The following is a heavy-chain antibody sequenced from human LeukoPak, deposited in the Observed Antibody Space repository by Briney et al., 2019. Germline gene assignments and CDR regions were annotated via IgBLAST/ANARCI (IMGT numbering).Heavy chain of an antibody. D-gene: IGHD2-15*01. CDR2: IYTSGST. V-gene: IGHV4-61*02. CDR1: GGSISSGSYY. Sequence: SETLSLTCTVSGGSISSGSYYWSWIRQPAGKGLEWIGRIYTSGSTNYNPSLKSRVTMSVDTSKNQFSLKLSSVTAADTAVYYCARVKCSGGSCYSGGWFDPWGQGTLVTVSS. J-gene: IGHJ5*02. CDR3: ARVKCSGGSCYSGGWFDP.